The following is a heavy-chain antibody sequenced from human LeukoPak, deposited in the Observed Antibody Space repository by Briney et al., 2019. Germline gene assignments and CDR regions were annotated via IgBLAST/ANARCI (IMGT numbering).Heavy chain of an antibody. D-gene: IGHD6-19*01. J-gene: IGHJ4*02. Sequence: SETLSLTCTVSGGSISSSSYYWGWIRQPPGKGLEWIGSIYYSGSTYYNPSLKSRVTISVDTSKNQFSLKLSSVTAADTAVYYCARAKVAVAFPFDYWGQGTLVTVSS. CDR2: IYYSGST. CDR1: GGSISSSSYY. V-gene: IGHV4-39*07. CDR3: ARAKVAVAFPFDY.